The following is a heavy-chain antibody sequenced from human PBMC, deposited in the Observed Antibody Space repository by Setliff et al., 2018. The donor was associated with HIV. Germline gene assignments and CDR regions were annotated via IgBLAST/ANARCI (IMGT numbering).Heavy chain of an antibody. J-gene: IGHJ4*02. V-gene: IGHV4-4*07. Sequence: SETLSLTCTVSGVSTSIHYWNWIRQPAGKGPEWIGLIYTRGSVSYNPSLMSRVTISLDTSKNQLSLKLSSVTAADTAVYYCTREFFYWGQGILVTVSS. CDR1: GVSTSIHY. CDR2: IYTRGSV. CDR3: TREFFY.